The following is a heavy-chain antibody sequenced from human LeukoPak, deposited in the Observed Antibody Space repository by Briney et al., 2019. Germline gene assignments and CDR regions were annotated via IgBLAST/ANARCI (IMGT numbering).Heavy chain of an antibody. D-gene: IGHD1-1*01. Sequence: ASVKVSCKASGYTFTSYDINWVRQATGQGLEWMGWMNPNSGNTGYAQKFQGRVTMTADTSTSTVYTELRSLISDDTAVYYCARNWNDVENFNYWGQGTLVTVSS. V-gene: IGHV1-8*02. J-gene: IGHJ4*02. CDR3: ARNWNDVENFNY. CDR1: GYTFTSYD. CDR2: MNPNSGNT.